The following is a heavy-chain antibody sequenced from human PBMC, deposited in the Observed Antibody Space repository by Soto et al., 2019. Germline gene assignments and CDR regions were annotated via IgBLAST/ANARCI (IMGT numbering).Heavy chain of an antibody. D-gene: IGHD3-10*01. CDR3: ARVYGRNFDY. CDR1: GGSFSGYY. Sequence: QVQLQQWGAGLLKPSETLSLTCAVYGGSFSGYYWNWIRQPPGKGLEWIGEINHSGSTNYNPSLKSLVTISVDTSKIQFSLKLSSVTAADTAVYYCARVYGRNFDYWGQGTLVTVPS. V-gene: IGHV4-34*01. CDR2: INHSGST. J-gene: IGHJ4*02.